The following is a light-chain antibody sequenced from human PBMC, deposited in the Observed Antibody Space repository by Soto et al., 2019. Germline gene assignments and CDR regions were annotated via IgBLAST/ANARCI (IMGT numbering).Light chain of an antibody. CDR2: SAS. CDR1: QGIDHS. J-gene: IGKJ3*01. V-gene: IGKV1-27*01. CDR3: EEHYSGPPLA. Sequence: DIQMTQSPPSLSASVGDRVTITCRASQGIDHSLAWSQQKPGEIPNLLIYSASTLQSGVPSRFSGSGSGTDFTLTITSLQPEDVAAYYGEEHYSGPPLAFGPGTKVDV.